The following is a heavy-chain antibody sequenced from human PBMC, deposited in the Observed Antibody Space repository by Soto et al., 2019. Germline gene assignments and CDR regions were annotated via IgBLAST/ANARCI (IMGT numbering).Heavy chain of an antibody. V-gene: IGHV4-59*02. CDR1: GGSVSNYY. Sequence: SETLSLTCTVSGGSVSNYYWTWIRQPPGKGLEWISYINYSGSTDHSPSLKSRVTISLDTSKNQFSLRLVSVTAADTAVYYCARLAPRYRIRDYNYCSLDFWSQGTTVTVSS. J-gene: IGHJ6*02. D-gene: IGHD1-20*01. CDR3: ARLAPRYRIRDYNYCSLDF. CDR2: INYSGST.